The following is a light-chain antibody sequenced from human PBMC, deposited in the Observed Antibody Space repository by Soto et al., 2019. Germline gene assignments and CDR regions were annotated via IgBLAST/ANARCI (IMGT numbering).Light chain of an antibody. CDR1: QSVTSNY. Sequence: EMVLTQSPGTLSLSPGESAALSCRASQSVTSNYLVWYRQKPGQAPRLLIYAISSRAAGIPDRFSGGGSGTDLTLTITRLEPEDSAVYYCQQHSNSPWTFGQGTRV. V-gene: IGKV3D-20*02. J-gene: IGKJ1*01. CDR3: QQHSNSPWT. CDR2: AIS.